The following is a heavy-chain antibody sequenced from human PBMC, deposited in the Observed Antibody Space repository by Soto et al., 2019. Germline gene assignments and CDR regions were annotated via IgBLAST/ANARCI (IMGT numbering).Heavy chain of an antibody. D-gene: IGHD3-3*01. CDR2: IYYSENT. J-gene: IGHJ4*02. CDR1: GGSISSSSNH. CDR3: AKLEALAPISYPLDH. Sequence: SETLSLTCTVSGGSISSSSNHWGWIRQPPGKGLEWIGNIYYSENTYYNPSLKSRVTISVDTSKNQFSLRLTSVTAADTAVYSCAKLEALAPISYPLDHWGQGALVTVSS. V-gene: IGHV4-39*01.